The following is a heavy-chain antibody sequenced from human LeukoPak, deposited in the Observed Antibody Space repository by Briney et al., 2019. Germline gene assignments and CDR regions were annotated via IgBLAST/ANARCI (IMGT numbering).Heavy chain of an antibody. CDR1: GASITSDAYY. CDR3: ARRDYAAWFDP. Sequence: SETLSLTCSVSGASITSDAYYWAWLRQPPGKGLEWIGSVYYSGSIKYNPSLNGRVSISRDMSKNQFFLNLNSVNATDTAVYYCARRDYAAWFDPWGQGTLVTVSS. D-gene: IGHD4/OR15-4a*01. J-gene: IGHJ5*02. CDR2: VYYSGSI. V-gene: IGHV4-39*07.